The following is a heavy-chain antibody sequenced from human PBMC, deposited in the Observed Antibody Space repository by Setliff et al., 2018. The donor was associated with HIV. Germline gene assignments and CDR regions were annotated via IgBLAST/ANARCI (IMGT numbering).Heavy chain of an antibody. CDR2: IIPMYGVT. CDR1: GGTVSSYV. J-gene: IGHJ5*02. Sequence: ASVKVSCKASGGTVSSYVISWVRQAPGQGPEWMGGIIPMYGVTNYAQKFQGRVTITTDESMSTAYMELSSLRSEDTAVYYCALPYCSGGNCWSSASLPPAGWFDPWGQGTLVTVSS. D-gene: IGHD2-15*01. V-gene: IGHV1-69*05. CDR3: ALPYCSGGNCWSSASLPPAGWFDP.